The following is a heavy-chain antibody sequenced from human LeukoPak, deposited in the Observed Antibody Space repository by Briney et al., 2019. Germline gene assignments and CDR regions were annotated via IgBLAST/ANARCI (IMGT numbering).Heavy chain of an antibody. D-gene: IGHD5-24*01. J-gene: IGHJ4*02. CDR2: IVGSGSNT. CDR1: GFTFSSYA. V-gene: IGHV3-23*01. Sequence: GGSLRLSCTASGFTFSSYAMSWVRQAPGKGLEWVSAIVGSGSNTYYADSVKGRFTISRDNSKNTLYLQMNSLRAEDTAVYYCAKGDGTAVPPYYFDFWGQGTLLTVSS. CDR3: AKGDGTAVPPYYFDF.